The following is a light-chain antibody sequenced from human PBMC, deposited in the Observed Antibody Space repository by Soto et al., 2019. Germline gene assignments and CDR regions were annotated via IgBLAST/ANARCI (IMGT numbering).Light chain of an antibody. J-gene: IGLJ1*01. CDR3: FSYTSSTMYV. CDR2: DVI. Sequence: QSVLTQPASVSGSPGQSITISCTGSSSDIGGYKYVSWYQHHPGKAPQLIIFDVINRPSGVSNHFSGSKSGDTASLTIFGLQAEDEADYYCFSYTSSTMYVFGPGTKVTVL. V-gene: IGLV2-14*03. CDR1: SSDIGGYKY.